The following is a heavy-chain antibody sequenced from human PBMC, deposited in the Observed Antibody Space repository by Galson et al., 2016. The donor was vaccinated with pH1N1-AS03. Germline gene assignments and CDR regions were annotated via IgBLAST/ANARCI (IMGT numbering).Heavy chain of an antibody. CDR2: MWFNEGAK. V-gene: IGHV3-33*01. J-gene: IGHJ6*02. Sequence: SLRLSCAASEFTFTNYGFHWVRQAPGKGLEWVAVMWFNEGAKYYADSVKGRFTISRDTSKNTVYLQMKSLRGNVTALYYCAVLPSPVRSGSVGEMNVWGQGTTVIVSS. D-gene: IGHD3-10*01. CDR3: AVLPSPVRSGSVGEMNV. CDR1: EFTFTNYG.